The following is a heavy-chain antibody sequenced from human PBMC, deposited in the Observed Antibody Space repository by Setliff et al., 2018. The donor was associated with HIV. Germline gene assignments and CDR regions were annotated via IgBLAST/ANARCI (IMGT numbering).Heavy chain of an antibody. Sequence: LSCAASGFTFSNYAMSWVRQAPGEGLEWVSAILSTGERTFYADSVKGRFTISRDNSKNTVYLQMNSLRAEDTAEYYCAKELAASGLGYFDSWGRGILVTVSS. D-gene: IGHD3-22*01. CDR1: GFTFSNYA. V-gene: IGHV3-23*01. CDR3: AKELAASGLGYFDS. J-gene: IGHJ4*02. CDR2: ILSTGERT.